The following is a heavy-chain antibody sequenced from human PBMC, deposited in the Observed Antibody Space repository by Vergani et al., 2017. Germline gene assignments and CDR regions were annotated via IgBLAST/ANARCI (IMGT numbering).Heavy chain of an antibody. CDR2: ISYDGSNK. Sequence: QVQLVESGGGVVQPGWSLRLSCAASGFTFSSYGMHWVRQAPGKGLEWVAVISYDGSNKYYADSVKGRFTISRDNSKNTLYLQMNSLRAEDTAVYYCAKDRGEMAFLTYWGQGTLVTVSS. CDR1: GFTFSSYG. V-gene: IGHV3-30*18. CDR3: AKDRGEMAFLTY. D-gene: IGHD5-24*01. J-gene: IGHJ4*02.